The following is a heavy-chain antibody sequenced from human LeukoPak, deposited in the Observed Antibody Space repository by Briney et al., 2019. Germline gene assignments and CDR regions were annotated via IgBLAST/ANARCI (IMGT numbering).Heavy chain of an antibody. Sequence: GGSLRLSCAASGFTFSSYWMSWVRQAPGKGLEWVANIKQDGSEKYYVDSVKGRFTISRDNAKNSLYLQMNSLRAEDTVVYYCARDHKVFPWFALHYYYYYGMDVWVQGTTVIVSS. CDR1: GFTFSSYW. D-gene: IGHD3-10*01. J-gene: IGHJ6*02. CDR3: ARDHKVFPWFALHYYYYYGMDV. CDR2: IKQDGSEK. V-gene: IGHV3-7*03.